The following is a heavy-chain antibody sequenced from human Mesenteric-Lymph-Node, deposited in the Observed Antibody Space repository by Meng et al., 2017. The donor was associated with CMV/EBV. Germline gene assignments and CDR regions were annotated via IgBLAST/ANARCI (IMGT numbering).Heavy chain of an antibody. V-gene: IGHV3-23*01. CDR2: ISDSGDST. J-gene: IGHJ6*02. CDR3: ARDIRFDVVLMVYAMPYYGMDV. CDR1: GFTFSSYA. D-gene: IGHD2-8*01. Sequence: GGSLRLSCAASGFTFSSYAMSWVRQAPGKGLEWVSAISDSGDSTYYADSVKGRFTISRDNAKNSLYLQMNSLRAEDTAVYYCARDIRFDVVLMVYAMPYYGMDVWGQGTTVTVSS.